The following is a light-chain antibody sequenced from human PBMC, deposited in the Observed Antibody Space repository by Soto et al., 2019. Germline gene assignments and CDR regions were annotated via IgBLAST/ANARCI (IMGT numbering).Light chain of an antibody. V-gene: IGLV2-14*02. CDR2: DVS. Sequence: QSVLTQPASVSGSPGQSIAISCPGTSSDVGSHDLVSWCQQHPGKVPKLIIYDVSSRPSGVSNRFSGSKSGNTASLTISGLQAEDEADYYCSSFTSSTTYVFGTGTKVTV. J-gene: IGLJ1*01. CDR1: SSDVGSHDL. CDR3: SSFTSSTTYV.